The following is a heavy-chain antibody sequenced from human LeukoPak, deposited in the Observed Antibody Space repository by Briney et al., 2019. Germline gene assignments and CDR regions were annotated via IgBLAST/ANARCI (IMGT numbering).Heavy chain of an antibody. V-gene: IGHV4-61*01. CDR3: ARDRVRGTSNPFFDY. J-gene: IGHJ4*02. CDR2: IYYSGST. D-gene: IGHD4-11*01. Sequence: SETLSLTCTVSGGSVSSGTYYWSWIRQPPGKGLEWIGDIYYSGSTNYNPSLQSRVTISVDTSKNQFSLKLSPVTAADTAVYYCARDRVRGTSNPFFDYWGQGPLVTVSS. CDR1: GGSVSSGTYY.